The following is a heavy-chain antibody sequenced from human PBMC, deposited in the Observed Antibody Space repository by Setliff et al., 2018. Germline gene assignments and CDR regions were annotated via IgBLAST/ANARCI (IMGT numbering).Heavy chain of an antibody. CDR2: INHSGNA. CDR1: GDSISSGNW. CDR3: VRTDYSDGRYSMDV. D-gene: IGHD6-19*01. J-gene: IGHJ6*03. Sequence: SETLSLTCAVSGDSISSGNWWRWVRQPPEKGLEWIGEINHSGNANYNPSLKSRVTISVDKSTNQFSLKLNSVTAADTAVYYCVRTDYSDGRYSMDVWGKGTTVTVSS. V-gene: IGHV4-4*02.